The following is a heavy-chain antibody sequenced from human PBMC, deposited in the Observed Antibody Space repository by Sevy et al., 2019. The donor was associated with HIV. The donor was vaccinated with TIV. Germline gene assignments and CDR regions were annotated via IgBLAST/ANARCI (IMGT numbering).Heavy chain of an antibody. J-gene: IGHJ4*02. Sequence: ASVKVSCKVSGYTFNTYRIHWVRQAPGLGLEWMGWVSPHNGDTNYAQRLQGRITMFTDSSTSTAYMELRNLRSDDTALYYCARAYCSGGRCYSLAYWGQGTLVTVSS. V-gene: IGHV1-18*01. CDR3: ARAYCSGGRCYSLAY. D-gene: IGHD2-15*01. CDR1: GYTFNTYR. CDR2: VSPHNGDT.